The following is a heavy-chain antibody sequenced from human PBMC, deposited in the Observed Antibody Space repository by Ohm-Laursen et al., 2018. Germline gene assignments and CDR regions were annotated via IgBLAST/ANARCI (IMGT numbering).Heavy chain of an antibody. CDR2: NSGSVDST. CDR1: GFTFSTYW. CDR3: AKVRDSSGAFFDY. Sequence: SLRLSCAASGFTFSTYWMSWVRQAPGKGLEWVSANSGSVDSTYYADSVRGRFTISRDTSKNTLSLQMSSLRAEDTAVYYCAKVRDSSGAFFDYWGQGTLVTVSS. J-gene: IGHJ4*02. D-gene: IGHD6-19*01. V-gene: IGHV3-23*01.